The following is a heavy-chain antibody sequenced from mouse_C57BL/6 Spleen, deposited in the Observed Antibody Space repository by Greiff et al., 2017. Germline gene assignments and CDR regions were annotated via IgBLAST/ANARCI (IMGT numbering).Heavy chain of an antibody. CDR2: IYPGDGDT. CDR1: GYAFSSSW. D-gene: IGHD1-1*01. J-gene: IGHJ1*03. V-gene: IGHV1-82*01. Sequence: QVQLQQSGPELVKPGASVKISCKASGYAFSSSWMNWVKQRPGKGLEWIGRIYPGDGDTNYNGKFKGKATLTADKSSSTAYMQLSSLTSEDSAVYVCARTGSSVGSLYWYFDVWGTGTTVTVSS. CDR3: ARTGSSVGSLYWYFDV.